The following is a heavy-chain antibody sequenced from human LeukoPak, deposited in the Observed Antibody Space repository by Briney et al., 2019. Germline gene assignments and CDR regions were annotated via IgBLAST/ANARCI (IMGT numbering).Heavy chain of an antibody. Sequence: PSGTLSLTCTVSSDSIFTSNWWSWVRQPPGKGLEWVSSISSSSSYIYYADSVKGRFTISRDNAKNSLYLQMNSLRAEDTAVYYCARDTRAARPTIFRGYIWGQGTMVTVSS. CDR3: ARDTRAARPTIFRGYI. D-gene: IGHD6-6*01. V-gene: IGHV3-21*01. CDR1: SDSIFTSNW. CDR2: ISSSSSYI. J-gene: IGHJ3*02.